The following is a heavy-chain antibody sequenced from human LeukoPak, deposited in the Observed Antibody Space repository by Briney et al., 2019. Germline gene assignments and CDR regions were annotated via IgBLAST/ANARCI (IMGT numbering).Heavy chain of an antibody. V-gene: IGHV4-4*07. CDR3: ARRDYSSGWSFDK. Sequence: PSETLSLTCTVSGGSISNYHWTWIRQPAGKGLEWVGQIHTSGTTNYNPPLKSRVTMSIDTPENQVSLTMRSVTAADTAVYYCARRDYSSGWSFDKWGQGTLVTVSS. D-gene: IGHD6-19*01. J-gene: IGHJ4*02. CDR1: GGSISNYH. CDR2: IHTSGTT.